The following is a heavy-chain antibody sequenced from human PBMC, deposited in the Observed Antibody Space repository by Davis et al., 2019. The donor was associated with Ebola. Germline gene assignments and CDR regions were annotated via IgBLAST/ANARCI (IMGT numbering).Heavy chain of an antibody. J-gene: IGHJ4*02. CDR1: GGSISSTNYYY. V-gene: IGHV4-39*01. D-gene: IGHD3-9*01. CDR2: VYHSGTT. Sequence: SETLSLTCAVSGGSISSTNYYYWGWVRQPPGKGLEWIGNVYHSGTTYYNPSLKSRVTVSVDTSKNQFSLKLSSVTAADTAVYYCARLYYDILTGYYGGFDYWGQGTLVTVSS. CDR3: ARLYYDILTGYYGGFDY.